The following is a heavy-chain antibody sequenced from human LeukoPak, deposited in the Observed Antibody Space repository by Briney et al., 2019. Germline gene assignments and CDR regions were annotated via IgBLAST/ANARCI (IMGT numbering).Heavy chain of an antibody. CDR3: ATDLPGTRFAPHYYYYGMDV. V-gene: IGHV5-10-1*01. Sequence: GESLKISCKGSGYSFTSYWISWVRQMPGKGLEWMGRIDPSDSYTNYSPSFQGHVTISADKSISTAYLQWSSLKASDTAMYYCATDLPGTRFAPHYYYYGMDVWGQGTTVTVSS. J-gene: IGHJ6*02. CDR2: IDPSDSYT. D-gene: IGHD3-3*01. CDR1: GYSFTSYW.